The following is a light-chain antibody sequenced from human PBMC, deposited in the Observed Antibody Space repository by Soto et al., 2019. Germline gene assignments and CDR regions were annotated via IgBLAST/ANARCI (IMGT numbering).Light chain of an antibody. CDR3: TSYTSSTTNYV. Sequence: QSALTQPASVSGSPGQSITFSCTGTSSDIGGYNYVSWYQQHPGKAPKLMIYEVSNRPSGVSDRFSGSNSGNTASLTISGLQAEDEADYYCTSYTSSTTNYVFGTGTKVTVL. CDR2: EVS. V-gene: IGLV2-14*01. CDR1: SSDIGGYNY. J-gene: IGLJ1*01.